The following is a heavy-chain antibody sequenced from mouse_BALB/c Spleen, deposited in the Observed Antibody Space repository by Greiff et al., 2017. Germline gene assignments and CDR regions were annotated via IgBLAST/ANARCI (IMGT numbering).Heavy chain of an antibody. CDR1: GYSITSGYS. J-gene: IGHJ3*01. Sequence: EVKLQESGPDLVKPSQSLSLTCTVTGYSITSGYSWHWIRQFPGNKLEWMGYIHYSGSTNYNPTLKSRISITRDTSKNHFFLQLNSVTTKDTATYDCARGIYYDNDGAWFAYWGQGTLVTVSA. V-gene: IGHV3-1*02. CDR2: IHYSGST. D-gene: IGHD2-4*01. CDR3: ARGIYYDNDGAWFAY.